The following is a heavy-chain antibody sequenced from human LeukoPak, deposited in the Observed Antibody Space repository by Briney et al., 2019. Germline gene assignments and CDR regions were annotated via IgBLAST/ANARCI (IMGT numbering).Heavy chain of an antibody. CDR2: ICPDGTVT. V-gene: IGHV3-74*01. Sequence: PGGSLRLSCAASGFTFSTYCMHWVRQAPGKGPMWVSRICPDGTVTNYADSEKARFIISRDNARNTVYLQMNSLRVEDTAVYYCVRDFRSADYWGQGTLVTVSS. J-gene: IGHJ4*02. CDR3: VRDFRSADY. CDR1: GFTFSTYC.